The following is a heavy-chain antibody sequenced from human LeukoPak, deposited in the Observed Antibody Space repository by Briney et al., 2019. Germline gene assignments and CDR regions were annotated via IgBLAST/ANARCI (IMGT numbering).Heavy chain of an antibody. J-gene: IGHJ4*02. CDR1: GGSISSYY. V-gene: IGHV4-59*12. Sequence: SETLSLTCTVSGGSISSYYWSWIRQPPGKGLEWIGYIYYSGSTNYNPSLKSRVTISVDTSKNQFSLKLSSVTAADTAVYYCATRDYWGQGTLVTVSS. CDR2: IYYSGST. CDR3: ATRDY.